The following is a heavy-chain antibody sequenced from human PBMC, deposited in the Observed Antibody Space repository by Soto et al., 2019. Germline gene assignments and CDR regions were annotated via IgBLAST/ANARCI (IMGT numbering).Heavy chain of an antibody. Sequence: QLQLQESGSGLVKPSQTLSLTCAVSGGSISSGGYSWSWIRQPPGKGLEWIGYIYHSGSTYYNPSLKSRVTISVDRSKNQFSLKLSSVTAADTAVYYCARVEVPTTIFGRKLQTGWFDPWGQGTLVTVSS. D-gene: IGHD3-3*01. V-gene: IGHV4-30-2*01. J-gene: IGHJ5*02. CDR1: GGSISSGGYS. CDR2: IYHSGST. CDR3: ARVEVPTTIFGRKLQTGWFDP.